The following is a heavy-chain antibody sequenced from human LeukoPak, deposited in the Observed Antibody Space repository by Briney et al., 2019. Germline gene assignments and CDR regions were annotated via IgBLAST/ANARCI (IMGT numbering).Heavy chain of an antibody. J-gene: IGHJ3*02. V-gene: IGHV4-4*07. CDR3: ARDRTVQYYDFWSGYYTIDAFDI. D-gene: IGHD3-3*01. CDR1: GGSISSYY. Sequence: PSETLSLTCTVSGGSISSYYWSWIRQPAGKGLEWIGRIYTSGSTNYNPSLESRVTMSVDTSKNQFSLKLSSVTAADTAVYYCARDRTVQYYDFWSGYYTIDAFDIWGQGTMVTVSS. CDR2: IYTSGST.